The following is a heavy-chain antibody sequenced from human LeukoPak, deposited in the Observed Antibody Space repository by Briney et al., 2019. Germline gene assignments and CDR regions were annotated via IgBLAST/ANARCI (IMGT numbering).Heavy chain of an antibody. CDR1: GGSISSYY. V-gene: IGHV4-4*07. CDR3: ARGTRGFGQRAFDI. J-gene: IGHJ3*02. D-gene: IGHD3-10*01. CDR2: IYTSGST. Sequence: SETLSLTCTVSGGSISSYYWSWIRQPAGKGLEWIGRIYTSGSTNYNPPLKSRVTMSVDTSKNQFSLKLSSVTAADTAVYYCARGTRGFGQRAFDIWGQGTMVTVSS.